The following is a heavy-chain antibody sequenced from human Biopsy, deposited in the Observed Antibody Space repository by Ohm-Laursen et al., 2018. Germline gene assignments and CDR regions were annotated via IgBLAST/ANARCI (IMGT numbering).Heavy chain of an antibody. Sequence: SLRLSCAASGFAFSTFGMQWVRQTPDKGLEWVAVVSYDGRTQFYADSVKGRFTVPRENSKNTLFLELNSLKDDDTAIYYCAKEFTPYTSDWFFESWGQGTLVTVSS. CDR3: AKEFTPYTSDWFFES. V-gene: IGHV3-30*18. D-gene: IGHD2-21*01. CDR2: VSYDGRTQ. CDR1: GFAFSTFG. J-gene: IGHJ4*02.